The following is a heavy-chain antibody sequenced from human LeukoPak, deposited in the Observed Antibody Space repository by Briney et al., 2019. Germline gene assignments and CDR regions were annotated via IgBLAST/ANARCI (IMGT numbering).Heavy chain of an antibody. V-gene: IGHV1-18*01. CDR3: ASGPGSGSYFDFDY. D-gene: IGHD1-26*01. J-gene: IGHJ4*02. CDR1: GYTLTSSG. CDR2: ISAHNGNT. Sequence: ASVKVSCKASGYTLTSSGISWVRQAPGQGLEWMGWISAHNGNTKYAQNLQGRVTMTIDTSTSTAYMELRSLRSDDTAVYYCASGPGSGSYFDFDYWGQGTLVTVSS.